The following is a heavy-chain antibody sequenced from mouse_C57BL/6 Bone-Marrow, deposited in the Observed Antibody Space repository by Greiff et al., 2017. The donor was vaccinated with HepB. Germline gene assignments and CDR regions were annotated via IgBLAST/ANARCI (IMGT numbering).Heavy chain of an antibody. CDR1: GYAFSSSW. V-gene: IGHV1-82*01. CDR2: IYPGDGDT. J-gene: IGHJ4*01. D-gene: IGHD2-2*01. CDR3: ARMGYDGAMDD. Sequence: QVQLQQSGPELVKPGASVKISCKASGYAFSSSWMNWVKQRPGKGLEWIGRIYPGDGDTNYNGKFKGKATLTADKSSSTAYMQLSSLTSEDSAVYFCARMGYDGAMDDWGQGTSVTVSS.